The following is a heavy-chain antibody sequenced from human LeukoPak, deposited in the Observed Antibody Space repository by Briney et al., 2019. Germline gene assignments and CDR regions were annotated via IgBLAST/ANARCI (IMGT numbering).Heavy chain of an antibody. J-gene: IGHJ4*02. CDR2: ISSSSSYI. D-gene: IGHD1-26*01. Sequence: GSLRLSCAASGFTFSSYSMNWVRQAPGKGLEWVSSISSSSSYIYYADSVKGRFTISRDNAQSSVYLQMNSLRAEDTAVYYCVRDRGTYRPIDYWGQGTLVTVSS. CDR1: GFTFSSYS. V-gene: IGHV3-21*04. CDR3: VRDRGTYRPIDY.